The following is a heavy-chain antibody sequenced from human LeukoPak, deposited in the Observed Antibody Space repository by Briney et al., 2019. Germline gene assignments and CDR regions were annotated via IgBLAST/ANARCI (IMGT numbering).Heavy chain of an antibody. J-gene: IGHJ4*02. V-gene: IGHV5-51*01. CDR1: GYTFTTYW. CDR2: IYPGDSDT. CDR3: ARQYCSGGSCYSAEYFDY. Sequence: GESLKISCKGSGYTFTTYWIGWVRQMPGKGLEWMGIIYPGDSDTRYSPSFQGQVTISADKSISTAYLQWSSLKASDTAMYYCARQYCSGGSCYSAEYFDYWGQGTLVTVSS. D-gene: IGHD2-15*01.